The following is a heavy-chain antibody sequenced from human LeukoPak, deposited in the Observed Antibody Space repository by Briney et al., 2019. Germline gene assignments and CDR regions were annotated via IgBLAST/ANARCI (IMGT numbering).Heavy chain of an antibody. CDR1: GYTFIDHY. J-gene: IGHJ4*02. Sequence: ASGKVSCKPPGYTFIDHYLHWVRQAPGQGLESLGWIDPDTGDTNYPQKFQGRITMTRDTSISTAYMELNRLRSDDTAVYYCARAGHNSNSGGYDFWGLGTLVTVSS. V-gene: IGHV1-2*02. CDR2: IDPDTGDT. CDR3: ARAGHNSNSGGYDF. D-gene: IGHD3-22*01.